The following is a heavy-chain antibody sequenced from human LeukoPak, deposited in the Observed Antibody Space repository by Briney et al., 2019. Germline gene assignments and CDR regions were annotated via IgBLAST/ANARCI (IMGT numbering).Heavy chain of an antibody. Sequence: GGSLRLSCAASGFTFSSYSMHWVRQAPGKGLEWVSVIYSGGSTYYADSVKGRFTISRDNSKNTLYLQMNSLRAEDTAVYYCARDRSYLPLSDYYYGMDVWGQGTTVTVSS. D-gene: IGHD1-26*01. CDR3: ARDRSYLPLSDYYYGMDV. CDR1: GFTFSSYS. V-gene: IGHV3-66*01. J-gene: IGHJ6*02. CDR2: IYSGGST.